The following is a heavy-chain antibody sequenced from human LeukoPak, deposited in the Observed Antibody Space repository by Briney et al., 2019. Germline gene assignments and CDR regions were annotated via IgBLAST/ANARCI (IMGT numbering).Heavy chain of an antibody. CDR1: GLTFSSYA. J-gene: IGHJ6*04. CDR2: IRYDGTKK. D-gene: IGHD4-17*01. CDR3: AKEMNDYVDYFYMDV. Sequence: TGGSLRLSCAASGLTFSSYAMHWVRQAPGKGLDWVAFIRYDGTKKYCADSVKGRFTVSRDNSKNTLYLQMNSLRAEDTAVCYCAKEMNDYVDYFYMDVWGKGTTVTVSS. V-gene: IGHV3-30*02.